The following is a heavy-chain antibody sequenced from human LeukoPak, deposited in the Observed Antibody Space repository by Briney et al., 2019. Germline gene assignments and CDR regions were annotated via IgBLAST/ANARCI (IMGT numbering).Heavy chain of an antibody. J-gene: IGHJ5*02. Sequence: GGSLRLSCAASGFTFRTYWMHWVRQAPGKGLVWVSRIKGDGSAASYADSVKGRFTISRDNAKNTLYLQMNSLRVEDMAVYYCARSDRLDPWGQGALVTVSS. CDR1: GFTFRTYW. V-gene: IGHV3-74*01. CDR2: IKGDGSAA. D-gene: IGHD1-14*01. CDR3: ARSDRLDP.